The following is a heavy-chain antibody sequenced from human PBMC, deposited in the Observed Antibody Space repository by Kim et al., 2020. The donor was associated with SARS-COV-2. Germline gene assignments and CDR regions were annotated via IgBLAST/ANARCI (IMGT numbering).Heavy chain of an antibody. D-gene: IGHD3-22*01. Sequence: SVKVSCKASGGTFSSYAISWVRQAPGQGLEWMGGIIPIFGTANYAQKFQGRVTITADESTSTAYMELSSLRSEDTAVYYCARGGSSDSSGYYYGMDVWGQGTTVTVSS. CDR3: ARGGSSDSSGYYYGMDV. CDR1: GGTFSSYA. CDR2: IIPIFGTA. J-gene: IGHJ6*02. V-gene: IGHV1-69*13.